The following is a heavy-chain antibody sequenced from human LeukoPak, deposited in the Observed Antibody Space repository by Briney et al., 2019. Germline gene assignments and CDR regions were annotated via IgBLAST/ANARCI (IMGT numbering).Heavy chain of an antibody. V-gene: IGHV3-48*03. Sequence: GGSLRLSCAASGFTFSSYGMNWVRQAPGKGLEWVSYISSSGSTKHYADSVKGRFTISRDNAKNSLYLQMNSLRAEDTAVYYCAELGITMIGGVWGKGTTVTISS. J-gene: IGHJ6*04. D-gene: IGHD3-10*02. CDR3: AELGITMIGGV. CDR1: GFTFSSYG. CDR2: ISSSGSTK.